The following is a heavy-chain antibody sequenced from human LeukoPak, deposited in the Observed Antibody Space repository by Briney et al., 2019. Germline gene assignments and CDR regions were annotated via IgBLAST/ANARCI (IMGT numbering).Heavy chain of an antibody. CDR2: IRDDGSNK. CDR1: GFTFSSYG. V-gene: IGHV3-30*02. J-gene: IGHJ4*02. Sequence: GGSLRHSCAASGFTFSSYGMHWVRQAPGKGLEWVTFIRDDGSNKYYADSVKGRFIISRDNSKNTLYVQMNSLRAEDTAVYYCTKDASGYEFDYWGQGTLVTVSS. CDR3: TKDASGYEFDY. D-gene: IGHD5-12*01.